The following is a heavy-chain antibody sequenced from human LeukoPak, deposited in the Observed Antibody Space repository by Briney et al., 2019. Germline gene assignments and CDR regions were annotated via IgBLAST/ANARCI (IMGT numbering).Heavy chain of an antibody. Sequence: PSETLSLTCTVSGGSISSSSYYWGWIRQPPGKGLEWIGYIYYSGSTNYNPSLKSRATISVDTSKNQFSLKLSSVTAADTAVYYCARDHCSGGSCYFDAFDIWGQGTMVTVSS. CDR3: ARDHCSGGSCYFDAFDI. V-gene: IGHV4-61*01. CDR1: GGSISSSSYY. J-gene: IGHJ3*02. D-gene: IGHD2-15*01. CDR2: IYYSGST.